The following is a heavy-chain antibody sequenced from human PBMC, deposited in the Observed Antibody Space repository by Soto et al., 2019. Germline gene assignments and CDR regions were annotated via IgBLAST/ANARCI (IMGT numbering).Heavy chain of an antibody. D-gene: IGHD2-2*01. CDR1: GFTFSSYG. J-gene: IGHJ6*02. CDR2: ISYDGSNK. CDR3: AKEEGYCSSTSCYKVYYYYGMDV. Sequence: QVQLVESGGGVVQPGRSLRLSCAASGFTFSSYGMHWVRQAPGKGLEWVAVISYDGSNKYYADSVKGRFTISRDNSKNTLYLQMNSLRAEDTAVYYCAKEEGYCSSTSCYKVYYYYGMDVWGQGTTVTVSS. V-gene: IGHV3-30*18.